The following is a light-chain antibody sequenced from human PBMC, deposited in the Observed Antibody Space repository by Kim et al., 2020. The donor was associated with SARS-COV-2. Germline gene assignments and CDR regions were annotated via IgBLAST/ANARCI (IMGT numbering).Light chain of an antibody. Sequence: TSVGDRVTITCRASQSISSWLAWYQEKPGKAPKLLIYKASSLESGVPSRFSGSASGTEFTLTVSSLQPDDFGTYYCQQYNYYPWTFGQETKVDIK. CDR1: QSISSW. V-gene: IGKV1-5*03. CDR2: KAS. J-gene: IGKJ1*01. CDR3: QQYNYYPWT.